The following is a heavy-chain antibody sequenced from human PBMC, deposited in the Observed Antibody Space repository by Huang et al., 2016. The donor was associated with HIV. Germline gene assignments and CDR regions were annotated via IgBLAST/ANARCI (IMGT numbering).Heavy chain of an antibody. CDR1: GFSISTYW. CDR2: RKQEGSEK. D-gene: IGHD6-19*01. CDR3: TRGPLGWLVHRYFYH. Sequence: EVQLVESGGGLVQPGGSLRVSCAASGFSISTYWVGWVRQTPGKGREWVDSRKQEGSEKDYVDAVKGRFIISRDNAKNSLYLQMNSLRAEDTAVYYCTRGPLGWLVHRYFYHWGQGTLVTVSS. V-gene: IGHV3-7*01. J-gene: IGHJ1*01.